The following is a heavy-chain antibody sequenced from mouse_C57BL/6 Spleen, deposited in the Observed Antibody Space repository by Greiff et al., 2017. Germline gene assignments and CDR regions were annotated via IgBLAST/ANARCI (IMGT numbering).Heavy chain of an antibody. J-gene: IGHJ1*03. D-gene: IGHD1-1*01. CDR2: IRNKANGYTT. CDR3: ARYLPPYYYGSSWYFDV. Sequence: EVKLMESGGGLVQPGGSLSLSCAASGFTFTDYYMSWVRQPPGKALEWLGFIRNKANGYTTEYSASVKGRFTISRDNSQSILYLQMNALRAEDSATYYCARYLPPYYYGSSWYFDVWGTGTTVTVSS. CDR1: GFTFTDYY. V-gene: IGHV7-3*01.